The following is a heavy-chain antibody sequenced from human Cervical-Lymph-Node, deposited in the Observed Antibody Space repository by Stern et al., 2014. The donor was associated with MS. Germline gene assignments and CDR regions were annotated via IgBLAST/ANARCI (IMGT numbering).Heavy chain of an antibody. V-gene: IGHV1-69*01. D-gene: IGHD3-22*01. CDR3: AGDRHSSGFGH. Sequence: QVQLGQSGAEVKKPGSSVTVSCKASGGTFSNYAITWFRQAPGRGLEWMGDTNPLFGTTNYAQKFQGRVTMTAHESTATAYMELSGLRSEDTAVYYCAGDRHSSGFGHWGQGTLVTVSS. CDR1: GGTFSNYA. J-gene: IGHJ4*02. CDR2: TNPLFGTT.